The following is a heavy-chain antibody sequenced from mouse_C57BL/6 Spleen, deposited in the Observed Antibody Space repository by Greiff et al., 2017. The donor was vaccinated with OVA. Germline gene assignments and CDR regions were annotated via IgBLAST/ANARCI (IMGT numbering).Heavy chain of an antibody. CDR2: ISSGGDYI. J-gene: IGHJ2*01. CDR3: TREGNSNYFDY. V-gene: IGHV5-9-1*02. Sequence: EVHLVGSGEGLVKPGGSLKLSCAASGFTFSSYAMSWVRQTPEKRLEWVAYISSGGDYIYYADTVKGRFTISRDNARNTLYLQMSSLKSEDTAMYYCTREGNSNYFDYWGQGTTLTVSS. CDR1: GFTFSSYA.